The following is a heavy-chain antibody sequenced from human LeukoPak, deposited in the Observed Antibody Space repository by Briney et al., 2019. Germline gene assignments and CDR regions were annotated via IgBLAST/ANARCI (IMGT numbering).Heavy chain of an antibody. CDR2: INHSGTT. CDR1: GASFSAFY. D-gene: IGHD7-27*01. CDR3: ARIQLTGGLSAPDDFDI. J-gene: IGHJ3*02. Sequence: SETLSLTYAVYGASFSAFYWSWIRQPPGKGIEWPGEINHSGTTNYNPSLKSRVTISVDTSKNQFSLKKRSVTAADTAVYYCARIQLTGGLSAPDDFDIWGQGTMVTVSS. V-gene: IGHV4-34*01.